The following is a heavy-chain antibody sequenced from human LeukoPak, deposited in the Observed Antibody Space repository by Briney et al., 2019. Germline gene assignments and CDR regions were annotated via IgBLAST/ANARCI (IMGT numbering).Heavy chain of an antibody. Sequence: GGSLRLSCAASGFTFRNYVIHWVRQAPGKGLEWVAVTSSDLNVKLYADSVKGRFTVSRDNSRSTLYLQMNSLRPEDTAIYYCAREGYYGSGSPPSLYFDYWGQGTLVTVSS. V-gene: IGHV3-30-3*01. CDR1: GFTFRNYV. CDR2: TSSDLNVK. D-gene: IGHD3-10*01. J-gene: IGHJ4*02. CDR3: AREGYYGSGSPPSLYFDY.